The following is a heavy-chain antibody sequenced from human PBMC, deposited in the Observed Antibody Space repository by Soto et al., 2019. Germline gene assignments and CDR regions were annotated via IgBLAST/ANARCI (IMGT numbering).Heavy chain of an antibody. CDR3: ASSSLYGMDI. CDR2: IYYSGNT. J-gene: IGHJ6*02. V-gene: IGHV4-30-4*01. Sequence: SETLSLTCSVSGGSISSGYYYWSWIRQPPGKGLEWIGNIYYSGNTYYNPPLKSRPTISMTPPKTHSPRKVGSVPAEDPAVYYCASSSLYGMDIWGQGTTVTV. CDR1: GGSISSGYYY.